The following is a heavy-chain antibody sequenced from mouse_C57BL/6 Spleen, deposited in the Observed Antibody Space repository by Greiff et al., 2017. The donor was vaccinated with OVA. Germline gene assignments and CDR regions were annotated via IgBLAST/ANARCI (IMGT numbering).Heavy chain of an antibody. D-gene: IGHD3-2*02. CDR1: GFTFSDYG. J-gene: IGHJ3*01. Sequence: DVLLVESGGGLVKPGGSLKLSCAASGFTFSDYGMHWVRQAPEQGLEWVAYISSGSSTIYYADTVKGRFTISRDNAKNTLFLQMTRLRSEDAAMYYGEREDSSGYYLAYWGQGTLVTVSA. CDR3: EREDSSGYYLAY. V-gene: IGHV5-17*01. CDR2: ISSGSSTI.